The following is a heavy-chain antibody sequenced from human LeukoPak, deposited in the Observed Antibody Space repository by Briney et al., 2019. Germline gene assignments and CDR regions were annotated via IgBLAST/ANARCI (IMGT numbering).Heavy chain of an antibody. D-gene: IGHD6-13*01. CDR1: GSTVSSNY. CDR3: ARGSIAAVTLSIGLSYSYSYYMDV. Sequence: PGGSLRLSCAVSGSTVSSNYMSWVREAPGKGLEWVSVIYAGGSTFYADSVKGRFTISRDNSKNTLFLQMNSLRAEDTAVYYCARGSIAAVTLSIGLSYSYSYYMDVWGKGTTVTVTS. V-gene: IGHV3-53*01. J-gene: IGHJ6*03. CDR2: IYAGGST.